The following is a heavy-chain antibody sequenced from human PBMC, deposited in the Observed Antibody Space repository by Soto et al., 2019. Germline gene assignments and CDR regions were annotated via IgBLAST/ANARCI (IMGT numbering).Heavy chain of an antibody. V-gene: IGHV4-34*01. J-gene: IGHJ4*02. CDR2: INHSGST. D-gene: IGHD3-9*01. CDR1: GGSFSGYY. CDR3: ARDYYDILTGYYGTFDY. Sequence: SETLSLTCAVYGGSFSGYYWSWIRQPPGKGLEWIGEINHSGSTNYNPSLKSRVTISVDTSKNQFSLKLSSVTAADTAVYYCARDYYDILTGYYGTFDYWGQGTLVTVS.